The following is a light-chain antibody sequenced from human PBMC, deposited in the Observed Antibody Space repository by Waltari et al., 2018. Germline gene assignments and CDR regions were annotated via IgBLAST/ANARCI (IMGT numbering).Light chain of an antibody. V-gene: IGKV1-39*01. CDR1: QSISTY. CDR2: AAS. CDR3: QQSYSTPLT. J-gene: IGKJ4*01. Sequence: DIQMTQSPSPLSAFVGDRVTITCRASQSISTYLNWYQQKPGKAPKLLIYAASSLQSGVPSRFSGSGSGTDFTLTISSLQPEDFATYYCQQSYSTPLTFGGGTKVEIK.